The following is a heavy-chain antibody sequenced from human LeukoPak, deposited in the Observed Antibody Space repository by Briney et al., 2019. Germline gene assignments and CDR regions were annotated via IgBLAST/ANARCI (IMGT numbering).Heavy chain of an antibody. Sequence: PSETLSLTCTVSGASISGSSHYFWGWIRQTPGKGLEWIGSIYYSGITYYTPSLKSRLTISVDTSRNQFSLKLSSVSAADTAVYYCARYSGMGYSPGTHSNSWGQGTRVTVSS. D-gene: IGHD1-26*01. CDR2: IYYSGIT. CDR3: ARYSGMGYSPGTHSNS. J-gene: IGHJ4*02. CDR1: GASISGSSHYF. V-gene: IGHV4-39*01.